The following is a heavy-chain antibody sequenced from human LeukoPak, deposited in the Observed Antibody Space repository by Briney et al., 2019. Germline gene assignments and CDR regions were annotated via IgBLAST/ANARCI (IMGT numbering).Heavy chain of an antibody. D-gene: IGHD4-17*01. CDR3: ARRLHGDFVDY. J-gene: IGHJ4*02. CDR1: GGSISSSSYY. CDR2: IYYSGST. V-gene: IGHV4-39*01. Sequence: SETLSLTCTVSGGSISSSSYYWGWIRQPPGKGLEWIGSIYYSGSTYYNPSLKSRVTISVDTSTNQFSLKLSSVTAADTAVYYCARRLHGDFVDYWGQGTLVTVSS.